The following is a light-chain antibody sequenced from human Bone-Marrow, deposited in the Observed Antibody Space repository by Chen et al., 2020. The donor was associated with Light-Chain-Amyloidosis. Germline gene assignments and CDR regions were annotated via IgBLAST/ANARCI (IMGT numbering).Light chain of an antibody. V-gene: IGLV2-14*01. J-gene: IGLJ1*01. CDR2: EVT. CDR1: SSDVGGDNH. Sequence: QSALTQPASVSGSPGPSLTISFTRTSSDVGGDNHVSWYPQHPDKAPKLMIYEVTNRPSWVPDRFSGSKSDNTASLTISGLQTEDEADYFCSSYTITNTLVFGSGTRVTVL. CDR3: SSYTITNTLV.